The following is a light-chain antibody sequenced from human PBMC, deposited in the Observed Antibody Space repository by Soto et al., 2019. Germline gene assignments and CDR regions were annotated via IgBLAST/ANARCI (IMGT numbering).Light chain of an antibody. V-gene: IGKV1-39*01. J-gene: IGKJ4*01. CDR3: QQSYRPPLT. Sequence: DIQMTQSPSSLSASVGDRVTITCRASQDIDNYLNWYQHKPGKAPELLILAASIVQSGVPSRFSGGGFGTDFSLTISSLHPEDFAPYYCQQSYRPPLTFGGGTKVEI. CDR1: QDIDNY. CDR2: AAS.